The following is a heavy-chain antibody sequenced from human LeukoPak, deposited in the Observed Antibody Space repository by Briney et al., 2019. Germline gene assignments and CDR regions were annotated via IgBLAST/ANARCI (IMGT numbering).Heavy chain of an antibody. J-gene: IGHJ4*03. V-gene: IGHV4-38-2*02. Sequence: SETLSLTCAVSGYSISSGYYWGWIRQPPGQGLEWIGSIYHSGSTYYNPSLKSRVTISVDTSKNQFSLKLSSVTAADTDVYYCARDRSGKGYFDYWGQGTLVTVSS. D-gene: IGHD4-23*01. CDR2: IYHSGST. CDR1: GYSISSGYY. CDR3: ARDRSGKGYFDY.